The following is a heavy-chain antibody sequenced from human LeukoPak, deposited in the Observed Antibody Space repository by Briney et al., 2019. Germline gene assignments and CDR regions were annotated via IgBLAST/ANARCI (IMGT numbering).Heavy chain of an antibody. J-gene: IGHJ3*02. CDR1: GGSISSYY. Sequence: SETLSLTCTVSGGSISSYYWSWIRQPPGKGLEWIGYIYYSGSTNYNPSLKSRVTISVDTSKNQISLKLSSVTAADTAVYYCARDESDSFDIWGQGTMVTVSS. CDR2: IYYSGST. V-gene: IGHV4-59*01. D-gene: IGHD3-22*01. CDR3: ARDESDSFDI.